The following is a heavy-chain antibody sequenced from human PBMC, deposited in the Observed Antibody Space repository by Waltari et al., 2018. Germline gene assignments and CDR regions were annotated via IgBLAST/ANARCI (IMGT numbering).Heavy chain of an antibody. CDR1: GFTFSTSG. CDR3: ARDWSGSGRGINY. Sequence: VESGGDLVQPGGSLSLSCAASGFTFSTSGMSWVTQAPGKGLEWVANIKTDGSEKYYVDSVRGRFTISRDNAKNSLSLQMSTLRDEDTGRYYCARDWSGSGRGINYWGQGTLVTVSS. D-gene: IGHD3-3*01. CDR2: IKTDGSEK. V-gene: IGHV3-7*01. J-gene: IGHJ4*02.